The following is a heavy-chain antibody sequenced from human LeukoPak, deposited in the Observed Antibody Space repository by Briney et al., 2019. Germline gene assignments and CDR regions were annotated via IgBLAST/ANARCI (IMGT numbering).Heavy chain of an antibody. D-gene: IGHD6-19*01. CDR1: GFTFSSYG. CDR2: ISYDGSNK. CDR3: AKDIAVAGIYYYYGMDV. Sequence: PGGSLRLSCAASGFTFSSYGMHWVRQAPSKGLEWVAVISYDGSNKYYADSVKGRFTISRDNSKNTLYLQMNSLRAEDTAVYYCAKDIAVAGIYYYYGMDVWGKGTTVTVSS. J-gene: IGHJ6*04. V-gene: IGHV3-30*18.